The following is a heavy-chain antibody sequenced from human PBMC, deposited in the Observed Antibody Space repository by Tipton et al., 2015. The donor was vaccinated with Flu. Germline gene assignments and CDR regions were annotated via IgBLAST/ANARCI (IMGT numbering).Heavy chain of an antibody. V-gene: IGHV4-4*07. CDR2: IYTSGST. J-gene: IGHJ4*02. CDR3: ASSADYYDSSGIWGFDY. CDR1: GGSISSYY. D-gene: IGHD3-22*01. Sequence: TLSLTCTVSGGSISSYYWSWIRQPAGRGLEWIGRIYTSGSTNYNPSLKSRVTMSVDTSKNQFSLKLSSVTAADTAVYYCASSADYYDSSGIWGFDYWGQGTLVTVSS.